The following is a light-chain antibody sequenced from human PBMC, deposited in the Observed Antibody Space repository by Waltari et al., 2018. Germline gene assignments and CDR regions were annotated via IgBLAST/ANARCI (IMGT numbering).Light chain of an antibody. CDR1: QSLLYSYTNKNY. CDR2: WAS. V-gene: IGKV4-1*01. Sequence: DIVMTQSPDSLTVSLGERATINCKSTQSLLYSYTNKNYLAWYQQKPGQSPKLLIYWASTRDSGVPDRFSGSGSGPDFTLTISSLQAEDVAVYYCQQYYSTPVTFGQGTKVEMK. J-gene: IGKJ1*01. CDR3: QQYYSTPVT.